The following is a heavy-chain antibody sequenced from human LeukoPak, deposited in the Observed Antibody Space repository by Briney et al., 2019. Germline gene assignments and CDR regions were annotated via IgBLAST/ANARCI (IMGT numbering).Heavy chain of an antibody. V-gene: IGHV3-73*01. Sequence: GGSPKLSCSASGFTFSDSAMHWVRQASGKGLEWVGHIRSKAQNYATAYAASVRGRFTISRDDSKNTAYLQMNSLKTEDTAVYYCSGWKGGDDCWGQGALVTVSS. D-gene: IGHD1-1*01. CDR1: GFTFSDSA. CDR3: SGWKGGDDC. J-gene: IGHJ4*02. CDR2: IRSKAQNYAT.